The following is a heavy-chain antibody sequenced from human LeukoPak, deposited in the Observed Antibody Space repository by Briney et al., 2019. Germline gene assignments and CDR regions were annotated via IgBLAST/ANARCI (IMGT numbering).Heavy chain of an antibody. J-gene: IGHJ3*02. D-gene: IGHD1-26*01. CDR3: AREATNAYRGSYWAFDI. Sequence: GGSLRLSCAASGFTVSSNYMSWVRQAPGKGLEWVSVIYSGGSTYYADSVKGRFTISRDNSKNTLYLQMNSLRAEDTAVYYCAREATNAYRGSYWAFDIWGQGTMVTVSS. V-gene: IGHV3-53*01. CDR2: IYSGGST. CDR1: GFTVSSNY.